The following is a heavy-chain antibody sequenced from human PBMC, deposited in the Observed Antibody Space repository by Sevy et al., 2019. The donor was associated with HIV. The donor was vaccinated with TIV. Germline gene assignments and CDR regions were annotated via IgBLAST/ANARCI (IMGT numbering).Heavy chain of an antibody. D-gene: IGHD3-22*01. Sequence: ASVKVSCKVSGYTLTEFSMHWGRQAPGKGLEWMGTFDPEDGETIYAQKFQGRVTMTEDTSTDTASMELSSLRSEDTAVYYCATTKDYYDSSGYPFDYWGQGTLVTVSS. CDR1: GYTLTEFS. J-gene: IGHJ4*02. CDR2: FDPEDGET. CDR3: ATTKDYYDSSGYPFDY. V-gene: IGHV1-24*01.